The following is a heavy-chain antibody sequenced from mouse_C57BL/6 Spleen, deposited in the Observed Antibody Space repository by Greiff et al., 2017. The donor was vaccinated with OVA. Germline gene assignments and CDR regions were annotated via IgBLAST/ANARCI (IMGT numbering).Heavy chain of an antibody. CDR2: INPSNGGT. V-gene: IGHV1-53*01. CDR3: AITAPRNYCDY. J-gene: IGHJ2*01. CDR1: GYTFTSYW. Sequence: QVQLQQPGPELVKPGASVKLSCKASGYTFTSYWMHWVKQRPGQGLEWIGNINPSNGGTNYNEKFKSKATLTVDKSSSTASMQLSSLTSEDSAVYYCAITAPRNYCDYWGQGTTLTVSS.